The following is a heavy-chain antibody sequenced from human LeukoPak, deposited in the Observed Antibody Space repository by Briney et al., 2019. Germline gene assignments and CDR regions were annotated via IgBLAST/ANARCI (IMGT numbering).Heavy chain of an antibody. D-gene: IGHD3-10*01. CDR2: INTDGSST. CDR1: RFTFSSYW. Sequence: GGSLRLSCAASRFTFSSYWMHWVRQAPGRGLVWVSRINTDGSSTSYADSVKGRFTISRDNAKNSLYLQMNSLRAEDTAVYYCAKDPFGSGSYKWRFDPWGQGTLVTVSS. CDR3: AKDPFGSGSYKWRFDP. J-gene: IGHJ5*02. V-gene: IGHV3-74*01.